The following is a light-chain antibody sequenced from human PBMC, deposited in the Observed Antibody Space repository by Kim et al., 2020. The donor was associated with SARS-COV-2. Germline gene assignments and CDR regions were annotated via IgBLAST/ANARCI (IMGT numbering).Light chain of an antibody. CDR2: AAS. J-gene: IGKJ5*01. V-gene: IGKV1-9*01. CDR3: QQRKSFPIG. CDR1: QDISTY. Sequence: APVRDRDTTTCRASQDISTYLAWYQQKPGKAPNLLIYAASTLQSGVPSRCSGTGSGTEFTLTIRSLQPEDFATYYCQQRKSFPIGFGQGTRLEIK.